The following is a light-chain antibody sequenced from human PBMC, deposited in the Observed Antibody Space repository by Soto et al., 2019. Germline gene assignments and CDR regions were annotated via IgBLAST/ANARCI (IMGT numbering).Light chain of an antibody. Sequence: QSALTQPASVSGSPGQSITISCTGTSSDVRLYNYVSWYQQHPGKAPKLIIYDVSNRPSGVSDRFSGSKSGNTASLTISGLQAEDEADYYCRSYTTISTLVFGGGTKLTVL. V-gene: IGLV2-14*01. CDR3: RSYTTISTLV. CDR1: SSDVRLYNY. J-gene: IGLJ2*01. CDR2: DVS.